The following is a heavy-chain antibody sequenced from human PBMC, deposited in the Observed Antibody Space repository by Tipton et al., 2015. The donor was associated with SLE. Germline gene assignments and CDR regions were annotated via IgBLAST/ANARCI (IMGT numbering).Heavy chain of an antibody. CDR3: AREAEDCSGGSCYSGWFDP. J-gene: IGHJ5*02. V-gene: IGHV4-39*07. D-gene: IGHD2-15*01. CDR1: GGSVSSGSYY. CDR2: IYYSGST. Sequence: TLSLTCTVSGGSVSSGSYYWSWIRQPPGKGLEWIGSIYYSGSTYYNPSLKSRVTISVDTSKNQFSLKLSSVTAADTAVYYCAREAEDCSGGSCYSGWFDPWGQGTLVTVSS.